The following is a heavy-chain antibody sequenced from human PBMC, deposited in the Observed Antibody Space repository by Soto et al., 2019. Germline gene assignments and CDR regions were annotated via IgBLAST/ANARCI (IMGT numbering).Heavy chain of an antibody. Sequence: SSETLSLTCAVSGDSISSGGYYWSWVRQPPGKGLEWIGYIYHNGGTYYNPSLKSRVTISVGRSKNQFSLKLSSVTAADAAVYYCARLDGYNSFDYWGQGTLVTVSS. D-gene: IGHD5-12*01. CDR1: GDSISSGGYY. V-gene: IGHV4-30-2*01. CDR3: ARLDGYNSFDY. CDR2: IYHNGGT. J-gene: IGHJ4*02.